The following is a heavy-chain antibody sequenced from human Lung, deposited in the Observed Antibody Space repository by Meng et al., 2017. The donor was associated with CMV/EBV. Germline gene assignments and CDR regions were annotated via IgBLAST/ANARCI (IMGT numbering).Heavy chain of an antibody. CDR1: GYTFTGYY. D-gene: IGHD2-15*01. CDR2: INPNSGGT. V-gene: IGHV1-2*02. J-gene: IGHJ4*02. Sequence: ASFMVFSCASGYTFTGYYMHWVRQAPGQGLEWMGWINPNSGGTNYAQKFQGRVTMTRDTSISTAYMELSRLRSDDTAVYYCARAEVDCSGGSCYHNWGQGTLVTVSS. CDR3: ARAEVDCSGGSCYHN.